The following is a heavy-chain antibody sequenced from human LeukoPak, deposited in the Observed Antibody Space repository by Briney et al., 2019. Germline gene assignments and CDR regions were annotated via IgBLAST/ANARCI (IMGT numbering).Heavy chain of an antibody. CDR3: ARELLPGIAVAGTGGY. Sequence: ASVKVSCKASGYTFTSYGISWVRQAPGQGLEWMGWISAYNGNTNYALKLQGRVTMTTDTSTSTAYMELRSLRSDDTAVYYCARELLPGIAVAGTGGYWGQGTLVTVSS. CDR1: GYTFTSYG. V-gene: IGHV1-18*01. J-gene: IGHJ4*02. D-gene: IGHD6-19*01. CDR2: ISAYNGNT.